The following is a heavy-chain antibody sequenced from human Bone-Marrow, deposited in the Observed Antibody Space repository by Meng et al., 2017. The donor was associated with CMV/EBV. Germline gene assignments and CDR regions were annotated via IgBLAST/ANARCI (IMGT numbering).Heavy chain of an antibody. Sequence: ASVKVSCKASGYTFTDYYIHWVRQAPGQGLEWMGSINSNTAYTYHAQNFQGRVTMTRDTSITTVYMELSRLRSDDTAVYYCARDPSDPKVGIDYWGQGNLVNVTS. V-gene: IGHV1-2*02. D-gene: IGHD1-26*01. CDR3: ARDPSDPKVGIDY. J-gene: IGHJ4*02. CDR1: GYTFTDYY. CDR2: INSNTAYT.